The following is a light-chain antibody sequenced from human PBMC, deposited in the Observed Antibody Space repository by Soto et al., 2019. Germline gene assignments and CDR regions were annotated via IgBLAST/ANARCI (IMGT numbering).Light chain of an antibody. J-gene: IGKJ2*01. CDR3: QQYNNWPPRYT. CDR2: EAS. Sequence: EVVMTQSPATLSVSPGERATLSCRASQSITSNLAWYQQRPGQTPRLLIYEASTRATGIPARFSGSGSGTDFTLTITSLQSEDFAVYYCQQYNNWPPRYTFGQGTKLEIK. CDR1: QSITSN. V-gene: IGKV3-15*01.